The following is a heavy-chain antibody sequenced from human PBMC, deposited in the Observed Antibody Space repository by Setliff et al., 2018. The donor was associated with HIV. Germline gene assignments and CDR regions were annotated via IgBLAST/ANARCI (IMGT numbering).Heavy chain of an antibody. CDR3: ARPLPQYTNLFDY. D-gene: IGHD5-18*01. Sequence: SVKVSCKASGGTFRSHEISWVRQAPGQGLEWMGGINPIYGTANYAQKFQGRVTITTDESTSTAYMELSRLRSDDTAVYYCARPLPQYTNLFDYWGQGTLVTVSS. V-gene: IGHV1-69*05. CDR1: GGTFRSHE. CDR2: INPIYGTA. J-gene: IGHJ4*02.